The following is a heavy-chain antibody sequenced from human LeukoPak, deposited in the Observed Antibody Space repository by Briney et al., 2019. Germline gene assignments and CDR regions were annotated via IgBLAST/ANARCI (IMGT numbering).Heavy chain of an antibody. J-gene: IGHJ4*02. CDR3: ARILGSWYHFDY. V-gene: IGHV3-53*01. CDR1: GFTVSSNY. D-gene: IGHD6-13*01. Sequence: GGSLRLSCAASGFTVSSNYMSWVRQAPGKGREWVSVIYSGGSTYYADSVKGRFTISRDNSKNTLYLQMNSLRAEDTAVYYCARILGSWYHFDYWGQGTLVTVSS. CDR2: IYSGGST.